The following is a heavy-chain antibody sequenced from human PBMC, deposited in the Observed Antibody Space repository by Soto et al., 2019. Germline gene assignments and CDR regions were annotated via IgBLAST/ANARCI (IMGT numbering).Heavy chain of an antibody. J-gene: IGHJ6*02. D-gene: IGHD6-19*01. V-gene: IGHV3-30-3*01. Sequence: GGSLRLSCAASGFTFSSYAMHWVRQAPGKGLEWVAVISYDGSNKYYADSVKGRFTISRDNSKNTLYLQMNSLRAEDTAVYYCARDLGDSSGWYFYSYYGMDVWGQGTTVTVS. CDR1: GFTFSSYA. CDR2: ISYDGSNK. CDR3: ARDLGDSSGWYFYSYYGMDV.